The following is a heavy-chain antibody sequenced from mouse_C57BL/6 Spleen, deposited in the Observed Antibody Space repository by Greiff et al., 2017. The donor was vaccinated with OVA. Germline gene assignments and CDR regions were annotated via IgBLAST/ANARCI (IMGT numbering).Heavy chain of an antibody. D-gene: IGHD3-1*01. CDR2: IHPNSVST. V-gene: IGHV1-64*01. J-gene: IGHJ4*01. CDR1: GYTFTSYW. CDR3: ARGGQLGLPGDY. Sequence: QVQLQQPGAELVKPGASVKLSCTASGYTFTSYWMHWVKQRPGQGLEWIGMIHPNSVSTTYNEKFKRKATLTVDKSSSTVYMQLSSLTSEDSGVYYCARGGQLGLPGDYWGQGTSVTVSS.